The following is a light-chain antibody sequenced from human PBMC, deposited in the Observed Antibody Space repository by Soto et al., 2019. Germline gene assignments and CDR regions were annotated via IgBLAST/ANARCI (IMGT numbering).Light chain of an antibody. Sequence: QSALTQPPSASGSPGQSVTISCTGTSSDVGGYNYVSWYQQHPGKDPKLMIYEVSSRPSGVPDRFSGSKSGNTASLTVSGLQADDEADYYCSSYAGSNTDVVFGGATKLTVL. J-gene: IGLJ2*01. CDR1: SSDVGGYNY. CDR3: SSYAGSNTDVV. CDR2: EVS. V-gene: IGLV2-8*01.